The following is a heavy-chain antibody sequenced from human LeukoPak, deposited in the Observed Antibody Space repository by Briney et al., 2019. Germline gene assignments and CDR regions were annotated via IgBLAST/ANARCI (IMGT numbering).Heavy chain of an antibody. J-gene: IGHJ4*02. CDR2: IIPIFGTA. Sequence: GASVKVSCKASGGTFSSYAISWVRQAPGQGLEWMGRIIPIFGTANYAQKFQVRVTITTDESTSTAYMELSSLRSEDTAVYYCARGGYDSSGYWNYWGQGTLVTVSS. V-gene: IGHV1-69*05. CDR1: GGTFSSYA. D-gene: IGHD3-22*01. CDR3: ARGGYDSSGYWNY.